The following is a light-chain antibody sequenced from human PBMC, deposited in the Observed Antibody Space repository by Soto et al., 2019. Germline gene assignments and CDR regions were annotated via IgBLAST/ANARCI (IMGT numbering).Light chain of an antibody. J-gene: IGLJ7*01. Sequence: QSVLTQPPSVSAAPGQTVTISCSGASSIIRNNFVSWYQQLPGTAPKLLIYDDNVRPSGVPDRFSGSKSGTSATLGITGLQTGDEADYYCGAWGGGLSAVAFGGGPQLTVL. V-gene: IGLV1-51*01. CDR1: SSIIRNNF. CDR2: DDN. CDR3: GAWGGGLSAVA.